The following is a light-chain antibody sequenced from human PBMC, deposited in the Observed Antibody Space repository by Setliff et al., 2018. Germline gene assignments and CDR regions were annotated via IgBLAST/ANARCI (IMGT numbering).Light chain of an antibody. CDR3: SSYTTKSTTI. Sequence: QSVLTQPASVSGSPGQSITISCTGTSSDVGLYNLVSWYQQHPGKAPKLIIFDVTTRPSGVSDRFSGSKSDNTASLPISGLQAEDEADYHCSSYTTKSTTIFGGGTKVTVL. CDR1: SSDVGLYNL. V-gene: IGLV2-23*02. CDR2: DVT. J-gene: IGLJ2*01.